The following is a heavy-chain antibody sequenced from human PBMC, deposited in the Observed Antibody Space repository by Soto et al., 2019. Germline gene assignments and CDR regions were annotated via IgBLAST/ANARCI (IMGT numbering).Heavy chain of an antibody. J-gene: IGHJ5*02. CDR2: FDPEDGET. V-gene: IGHV1-24*01. CDR1: GYTLTELS. D-gene: IGHD2-15*01. Sequence: GASVKVSCKVSGYTLTELSMHWVRQAPGKGLEWMGGFDPEDGETIYAQKFQGRATMTEDTSTDTAYMELSSLRSEDTAVYYCATRYCSGGSCKIWFDPWGQGTLVTVSS. CDR3: ATRYCSGGSCKIWFDP.